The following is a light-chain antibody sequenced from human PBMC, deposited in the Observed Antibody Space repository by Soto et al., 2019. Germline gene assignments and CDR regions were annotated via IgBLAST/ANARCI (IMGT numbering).Light chain of an antibody. CDR1: QGISSY. CDR3: QQIMSYPPT. CDR2: GIY. V-gene: IGKV1-9*01. Sequence: IQLTQSPSSLSASVGDTVTITCRASQGISSYLGWYQQKPGKAPELLISGIYSLQSGVPLRFSGSGSRTDFTLTINSLQPEDFATYYCQQIMSYPPTFGGGTKVEV. J-gene: IGKJ4*01.